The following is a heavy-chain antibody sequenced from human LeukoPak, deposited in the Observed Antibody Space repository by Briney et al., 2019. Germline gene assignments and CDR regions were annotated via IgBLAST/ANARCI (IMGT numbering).Heavy chain of an antibody. J-gene: IGHJ4*02. V-gene: IGHV3-30*03. CDR2: ISYDGSNK. Sequence: GGSLRLSCAASGFTFSSYGMHWVRQAPGKGLEWVAVISYDGSNKYYADSVKGRFTISRDNSKNTLYLQMNSLRAEDTAVYYCARGAGDYYDSSGYLDYWGQGTLVTVSS. CDR1: GFTFSSYG. D-gene: IGHD3-22*01. CDR3: ARGAGDYYDSSGYLDY.